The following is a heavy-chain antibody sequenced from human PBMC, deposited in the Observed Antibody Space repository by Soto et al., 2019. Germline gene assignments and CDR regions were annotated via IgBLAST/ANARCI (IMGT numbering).Heavy chain of an antibody. V-gene: IGHV4-59*01. CDR2: IFHSLGA. CDR1: GGSTTSDY. CDR3: VRDLNGSGDY. Sequence: PSETLSLTCTVSGGSTTSDYWGWIRQPPGKGLEWLGYIFHSLGAKYNPSLGSRGTISLDTSKNQLSLSLRSVTAADTAIYFRVRDLNGSGDYWGQGTLVTVSS. D-gene: IGHD3-10*01. J-gene: IGHJ4*02.